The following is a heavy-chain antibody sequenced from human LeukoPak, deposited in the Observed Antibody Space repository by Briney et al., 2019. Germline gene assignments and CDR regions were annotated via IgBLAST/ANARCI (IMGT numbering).Heavy chain of an antibody. CDR2: IYYSGST. Sequence: PLETLSLTCTVSGDSISSYYWSWIRQPPGKGLEWIGYIYYSGSTNYNPSLKSRVTISVDTSKNQFSLKLSSVTAADTAVYYCARYYGGNPYFDYWGQGTLVTVSS. CDR3: ARYYGGNPYFDY. J-gene: IGHJ4*02. CDR1: GDSISSYY. D-gene: IGHD4-23*01. V-gene: IGHV4-59*01.